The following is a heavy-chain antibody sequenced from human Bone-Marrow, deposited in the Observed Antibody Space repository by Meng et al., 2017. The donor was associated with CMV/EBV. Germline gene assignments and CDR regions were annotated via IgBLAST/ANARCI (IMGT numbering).Heavy chain of an antibody. Sequence: VRLGQIGAGVKKPGSPVKVSCKASGGTFSSYAISWVRQAPGQGLEWMGGIIPIFGTANYAQKFQGRVTITADESTSTAYMELSSLRSEDTAVYYCARDYEIRGVGAWGYWGQGTLVTVSS. D-gene: IGHD1-26*01. CDR3: ARDYEIRGVGAWGY. J-gene: IGHJ4*02. V-gene: IGHV1-69*12. CDR2: IIPIFGTA. CDR1: GGTFSSYA.